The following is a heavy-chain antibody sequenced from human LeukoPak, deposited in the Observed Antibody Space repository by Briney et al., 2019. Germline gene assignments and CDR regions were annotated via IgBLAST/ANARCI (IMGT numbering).Heavy chain of an antibody. V-gene: IGHV4-4*02. Sequence: SEPLSLTCAVSGGSISSDNWWSWVRQPPGKGLEWIGEIYHSGSTSYNPSLKSRVTIEVDKSNNQFSLKLSSVTAADTALYYCACTTTVTTKLNYWGQGILVTVPS. CDR3: ACTTTVTTKLNY. J-gene: IGHJ4*02. CDR1: GGSISSDNW. D-gene: IGHD4-17*01. CDR2: IYHSGST.